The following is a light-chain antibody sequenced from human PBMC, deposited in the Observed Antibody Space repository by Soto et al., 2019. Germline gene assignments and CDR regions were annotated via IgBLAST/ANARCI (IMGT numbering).Light chain of an antibody. CDR2: WSS. CDR3: QQYFGSPFT. J-gene: IGKJ4*01. Sequence: DIVMTQSPDSLAVSLGERAAINCKSSQSVLYSSNNKNYLAWYQQKPGQPPKLLIYWSSTRESGVPQRFSGSGSGTDFALNISSLQAEDVAVYYCQQYFGSPFTFGGGTKVEIK. V-gene: IGKV4-1*01. CDR1: QSVLYSSNNKNY.